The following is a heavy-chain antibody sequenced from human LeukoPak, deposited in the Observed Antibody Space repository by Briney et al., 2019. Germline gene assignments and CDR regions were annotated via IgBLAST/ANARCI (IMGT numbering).Heavy chain of an antibody. CDR1: GFTFSSYW. Sequence: PGGSLRLSCAASGFTFSSYWMSWVRQAPGKGLEWVAHIREDGSEKYYLDSVEGRFTISRDNAKSSLYLQLNSLRVDDTAVYYCATYRGAHHKTFDYWGRGTLVTVSS. V-gene: IGHV3-7*01. D-gene: IGHD1-26*01. CDR3: ATYRGAHHKTFDY. CDR2: IREDGSEK. J-gene: IGHJ4*02.